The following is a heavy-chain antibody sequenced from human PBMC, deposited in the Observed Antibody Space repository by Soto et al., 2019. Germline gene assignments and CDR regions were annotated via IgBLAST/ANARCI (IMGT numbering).Heavy chain of an antibody. V-gene: IGHV1-2*04. CDR1: GYTFTGYY. J-gene: IGHJ5*02. D-gene: IGHD2-2*01. Sequence: ASVKVSCKASGYTFTGYYMHWVRQAPGQGLEWMGWINPNSGGANYAQKFQGWVTMTRDTSISTAYMELSRLRSDDTAVYYCARGLYCSSTSCRNNWFDPWGQGTLVTVSS. CDR2: INPNSGGA. CDR3: ARGLYCSSTSCRNNWFDP.